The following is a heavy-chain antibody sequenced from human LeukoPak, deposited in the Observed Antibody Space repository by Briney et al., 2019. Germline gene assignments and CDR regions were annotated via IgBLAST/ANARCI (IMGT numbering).Heavy chain of an antibody. CDR2: ISGSGGST. D-gene: IGHD3-10*01. Sequence: HPGGSLRLSCAASGFTFSSYAMSWVCQAPGKGLEWVSAISGSGGSTYYADSVKGRFTISRDNSKNTLYLQMNSLRAEDTAVYYCAKVAAYGSGSYLINWGQGTLVTVSS. J-gene: IGHJ4*02. V-gene: IGHV3-23*01. CDR1: GFTFSSYA. CDR3: AKVAAYGSGSYLIN.